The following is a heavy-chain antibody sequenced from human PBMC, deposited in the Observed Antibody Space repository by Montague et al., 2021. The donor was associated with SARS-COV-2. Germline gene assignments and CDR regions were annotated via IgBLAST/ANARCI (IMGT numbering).Heavy chain of an antibody. CDR1: GFTFSTYA. Sequence: SLRLSCAASGFTFSTYAMRWVRQAPGKGLEWVSAISGSGGSTYYADSVKGRFTISRDNSNNTLYLQMNSLRAEDTAVYYCAKDADPVVVTAKPDYWGQGTLVTVSS. D-gene: IGHD2-15*01. CDR2: ISGSGGST. CDR3: AKDADPVVVTAKPDY. J-gene: IGHJ4*02. V-gene: IGHV3-23*01.